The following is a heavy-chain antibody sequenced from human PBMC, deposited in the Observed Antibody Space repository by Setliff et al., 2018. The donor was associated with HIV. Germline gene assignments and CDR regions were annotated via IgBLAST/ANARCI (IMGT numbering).Heavy chain of an antibody. Sequence: ASVKVSCKASGYMFNNYGISWVRQAPGQGLEWMGWISVYNGNINYAQKLQGRVTMTTDTSTSTAYMELRSLRSEDTAVYYCATNPEMATINYYYYYMDVWGKGTTVTVSS. J-gene: IGHJ6*03. CDR2: ISVYNGNI. CDR1: GYMFNNYG. CDR3: ATNPEMATINYYYYYMDV. V-gene: IGHV1-18*01. D-gene: IGHD5-12*01.